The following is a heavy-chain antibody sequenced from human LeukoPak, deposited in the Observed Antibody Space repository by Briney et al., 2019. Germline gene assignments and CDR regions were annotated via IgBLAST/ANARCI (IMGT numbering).Heavy chain of an antibody. D-gene: IGHD6-19*01. J-gene: IGHJ4*02. Sequence: SETLSLTCTVSGGSISSSSYYWGWIRQPPGKGLEWIGSIYYSGSTYYNPSLKSRVTISVDTSKNQFSLKLSSVTAADTAVYYCARVKVAVAGSDYWGQGTLVTVSS. V-gene: IGHV4-39*07. CDR3: ARVKVAVAGSDY. CDR2: IYYSGST. CDR1: GGSISSSSYY.